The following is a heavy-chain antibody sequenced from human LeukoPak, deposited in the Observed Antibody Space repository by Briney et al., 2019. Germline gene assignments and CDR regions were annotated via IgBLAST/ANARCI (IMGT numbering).Heavy chain of an antibody. J-gene: IGHJ5*02. Sequence: PSETLSLTCTVSGGSISNYYWSWIRQPPGKGLEWIGYIYYSGSTNYNPSLKSRVTMSVDTSKNQFSLKLSSVTAADTAVYYCARVLKPGNWFDPWGQGTLVTVSS. CDR3: ARVLKPGNWFDP. D-gene: IGHD2-8*02. V-gene: IGHV4-59*12. CDR2: IYYSGST. CDR1: GGSISNYY.